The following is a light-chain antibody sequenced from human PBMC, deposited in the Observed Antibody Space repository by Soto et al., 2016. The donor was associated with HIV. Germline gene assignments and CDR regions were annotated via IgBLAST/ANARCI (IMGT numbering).Light chain of an antibody. CDR1: QSLLHSNGYNY. Sequence: DIVMTQSPLSLPVTPGEAASISCRSSQSLLHSNGYNYLAWFLQKPGQSPQVLIYLGSNRASGVPDRFSGSGSGTDFTLKINRVEAEDVGVYYCMQPLQPPYTFGQGTRAGDQT. J-gene: IGKJ2*01. CDR3: MQPLQPPYT. CDR2: LGS. V-gene: IGKV2-28*01.